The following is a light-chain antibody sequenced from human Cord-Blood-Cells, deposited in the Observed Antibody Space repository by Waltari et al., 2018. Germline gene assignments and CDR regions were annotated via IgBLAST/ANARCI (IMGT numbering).Light chain of an antibody. CDR1: QGISSY. J-gene: IGKJ1*01. CDR2: SAS. CDR3: QQYYSYPPT. Sequence: AIRMTQSPSSFSASTGDRVTITCRASQGISSYLAWYQQKPGKVPKLLIYSASTVQSGVPSRFSGSGSGTDFTLTISCLQSEDFATYYCQQYYSYPPTFGQGTKVEIK. V-gene: IGKV1-8*01.